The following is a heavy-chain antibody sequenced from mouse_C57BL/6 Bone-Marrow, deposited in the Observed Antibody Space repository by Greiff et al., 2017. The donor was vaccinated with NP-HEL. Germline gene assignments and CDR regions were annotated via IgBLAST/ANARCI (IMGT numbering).Heavy chain of an antibody. V-gene: IGHV14-4*01. J-gene: IGHJ2*01. CDR1: GFNIKDDY. CDR3: TTPTMVTYYFDY. CDR2: IDPENGDT. Sequence: EVQLQQSGAELVRPGASVKLSCTASGFNIKDDYMHWVKQRPEQGLEWIGWIDPENGDTEYASKFQGKATITADTSSNTAYLQLSSLTSEHTAVYYCTTPTMVTYYFDYWGQGTTLTVSS. D-gene: IGHD2-9*01.